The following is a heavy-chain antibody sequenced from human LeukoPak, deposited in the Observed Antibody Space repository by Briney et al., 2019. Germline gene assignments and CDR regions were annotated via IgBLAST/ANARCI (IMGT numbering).Heavy chain of an antibody. V-gene: IGHV3-74*01. CDR1: GFTFNNYW. CDR2: INGDGRTT. CDR3: AKEPREYCSSTSCPNWIDP. Sequence: GGSLRLSCAASGFTFNNYWMHWVRQAPGKGLVCVSRINGDGRTTIYADSVKGRFTISRDNSKNTLYLQMSGLRAEDTAVYYCAKEPREYCSSTSCPNWIDPWGQGTLVTVSS. J-gene: IGHJ5*02. D-gene: IGHD2-2*01.